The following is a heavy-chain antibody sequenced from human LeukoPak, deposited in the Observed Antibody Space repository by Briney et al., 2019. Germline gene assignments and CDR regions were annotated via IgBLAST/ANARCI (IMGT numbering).Heavy chain of an antibody. Sequence: SEXXSLTCTVSGGSISSSSYYWGWLRQPPGKGVEWIGSIYYSGSTYYNPSLKRRVTISVDTSKNQYSLKLSSVAAADTAVYYCASLIAAAVYFDYWGQGTLVTVSS. J-gene: IGHJ4*02. CDR1: GGSISSSSYY. CDR3: ASLIAAAVYFDY. V-gene: IGHV4-39*01. D-gene: IGHD6-13*01. CDR2: IYYSGST.